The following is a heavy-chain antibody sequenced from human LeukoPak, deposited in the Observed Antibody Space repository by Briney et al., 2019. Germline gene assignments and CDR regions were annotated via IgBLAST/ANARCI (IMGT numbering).Heavy chain of an antibody. CDR3: ARDDYRGVTNFDP. V-gene: IGHV4-59*13. J-gene: IGHJ5*02. D-gene: IGHD3-10*01. CDR2: IYYTGNT. Sequence: SETLSLTCSVSGGSISGYYWSWIRQPPGRRLEWIGYIYYTGNTTYNPSLKSRVTISIDRSKNLFSLQLTSVTAADTAVYYCARDDYRGVTNFDPWGQGTLVTVSS. CDR1: GGSISGYY.